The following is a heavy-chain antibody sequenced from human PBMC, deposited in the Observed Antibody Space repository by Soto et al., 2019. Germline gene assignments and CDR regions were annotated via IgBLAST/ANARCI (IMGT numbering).Heavy chain of an antibody. CDR1: GGSISSYY. V-gene: IGHV4-59*01. D-gene: IGHD6-13*01. J-gene: IGHJ6*02. CDR2: IYYSGST. Sequence: QVQLQESGPGLVKPSETLSLTCTVSGGSISSYYWSWIRQPPGKGLEWIGYIYYSGSTNYNPSLKSRVTISVDTSKNQLGLKLRSVTAADTAVYYCAGGGTGGSSWHDYYYGLDVWGQGTTVTVSS. CDR3: AGGGTGGSSWHDYYYGLDV.